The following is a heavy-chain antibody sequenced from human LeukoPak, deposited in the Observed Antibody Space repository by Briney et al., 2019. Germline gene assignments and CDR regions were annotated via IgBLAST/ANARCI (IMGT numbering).Heavy chain of an antibody. J-gene: IGHJ3*02. Sequence: GGSLRLSCAASGFTFSNAWMSWVRQAPGKGLEWVGRIKSKTDGGTTDYAAPVKGRFTISRDDSKNTLYLQMNSLKTEDTAVYYCTTGIRWELELSPDAFDIWGQGTMVTVSS. CDR3: TTGIRWELELSPDAFDI. CDR1: GFTFSNAW. CDR2: IKSKTDGGTT. V-gene: IGHV3-15*01. D-gene: IGHD1-26*01.